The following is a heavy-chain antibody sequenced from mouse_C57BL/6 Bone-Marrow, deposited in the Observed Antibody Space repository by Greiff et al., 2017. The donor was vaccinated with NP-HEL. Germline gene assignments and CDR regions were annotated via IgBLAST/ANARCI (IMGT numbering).Heavy chain of an antibody. J-gene: IGHJ2*01. D-gene: IGHD2-13*01. CDR1: GFTFSSYG. CDR3: ARHDSYYFDY. CDR2: ISSGGSYT. V-gene: IGHV5-6*01. Sequence: EVHLVESGGDLVKPGGSLKLSCAASGFTFSSYGMSWVRQTPDKRLEWVATISSGGSYTYYPDSVKGRFTISRDNAKNTLYLQMSSLKSEDTARYYCARHDSYYFDYWGQGTTLTVSS.